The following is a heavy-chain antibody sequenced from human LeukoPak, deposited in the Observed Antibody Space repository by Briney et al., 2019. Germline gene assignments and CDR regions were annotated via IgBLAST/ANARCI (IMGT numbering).Heavy chain of an antibody. Sequence: ASVKVSCKASGYTFTSYGISWVRQAPGQGLEWMGWISAYNGNTNYAQKLQGRVTMTTDTSTSTAYMELRRLRSDDTAVYYCAREGGDIVVVPAADNWFDPWGQGTLVTVSS. V-gene: IGHV1-18*01. CDR3: AREGGDIVVVPAADNWFDP. J-gene: IGHJ5*02. CDR2: ISAYNGNT. D-gene: IGHD2-2*01. CDR1: GYTFTSYG.